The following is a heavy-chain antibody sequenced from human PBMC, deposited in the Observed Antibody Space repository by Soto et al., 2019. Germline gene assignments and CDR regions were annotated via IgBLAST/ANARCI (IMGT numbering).Heavy chain of an antibody. CDR3: ARDPNYYDSSGLPPIDD. V-gene: IGHV1-18*01. D-gene: IGHD3-22*01. CDR1: GYTFTNYG. Sequence: QVQLVQSGGEVEKPGAAVKVSCKASGYTFTNYGITWVRQAPGQGLEWMGWISGYNGNTQYAQKFQGRVTMTTDTSTSTAYMEQRSLTSDDTAVYYCARDPNYYDSSGLPPIDDWGRGTLVTVSS. J-gene: IGHJ4*01. CDR2: ISGYNGNT.